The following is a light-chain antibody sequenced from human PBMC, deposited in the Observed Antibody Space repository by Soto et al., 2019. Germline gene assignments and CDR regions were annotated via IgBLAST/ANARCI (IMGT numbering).Light chain of an antibody. J-gene: IGLJ1*01. CDR1: SSNIGGNS. CDR2: DDN. V-gene: IGLV1-51*01. CDR3: GSWDSSLSAYV. Sequence: QSVLTQPPSASATPGQRVIISCSGSSSNIGGNSVSWYQQLPGTAPKLLIYDDNKRPSGIPDRFSGSKSGTSATLGITGFQTGDEADYYCGSWDSSLSAYVFGTGTKVTVL.